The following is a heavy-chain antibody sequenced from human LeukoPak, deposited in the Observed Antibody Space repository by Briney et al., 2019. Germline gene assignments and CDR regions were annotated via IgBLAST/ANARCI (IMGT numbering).Heavy chain of an antibody. CDR3: ARERGGYDKSWFDP. Sequence: SRTLSLTCTVSGGSISSGDYYWSWIRQPPGKGLEWIGYIYYSGSTYYNPSLKSRVTISVDTSKNQFSLKLSSVTAADTAVYYCARERGGYDKSWFDPWGQGTLVTVSS. V-gene: IGHV4-30-4*08. J-gene: IGHJ5*02. D-gene: IGHD5-12*01. CDR2: IYYSGST. CDR1: GGSISSGDYY.